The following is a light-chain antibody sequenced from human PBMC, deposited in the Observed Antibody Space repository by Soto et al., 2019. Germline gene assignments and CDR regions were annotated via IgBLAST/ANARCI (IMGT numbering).Light chain of an antibody. J-gene: IGLJ1*01. V-gene: IGLV2-14*01. Sequence: QSALTQSASVSGSPGQSITISCTGTSSDVGGYNYVSWYQRHPGKAPKLMIYDVSNRPSGVSNRFSGSKSGNTASLTISGLQAEDYSDYYCRSYTSSSTLYVFGTGPNFTVL. CDR2: DVS. CDR3: RSYTSSSTLYV. CDR1: SSDVGGYNY.